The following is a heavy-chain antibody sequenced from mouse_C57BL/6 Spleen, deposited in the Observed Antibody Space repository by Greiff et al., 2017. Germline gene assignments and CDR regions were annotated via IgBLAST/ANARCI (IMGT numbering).Heavy chain of an antibody. CDR3: ARRELYGNYWYFDV. CDR2: IHPNSGST. D-gene: IGHD2-1*01. V-gene: IGHV1-64*01. Sequence: QVQLQQPGAELVKPGASVKLSCKASGYTFTSYWMHWVKQRPGQGLEWIGMIHPNSGSTNYNEKFKSKATLTVDKSSSTAYMQLSSLTSEDSAVYYCARRELYGNYWYFDVWGTGTTVTVSS. J-gene: IGHJ1*03. CDR1: GYTFTSYW.